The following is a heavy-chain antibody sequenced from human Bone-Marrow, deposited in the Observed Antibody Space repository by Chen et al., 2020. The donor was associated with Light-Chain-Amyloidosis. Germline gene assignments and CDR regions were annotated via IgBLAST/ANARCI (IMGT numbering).Heavy chain of an antibody. CDR1: GYPFLNYG. Sequence: QVQLIQSGAEVKKPGASVRVSCKASGYPFLNYGITWLRQAPGQGLEWMGWINTYNCDTNYARKLQGSVTMTTDTSTSTVFMELRSLESDDTATYYCARGRGSLEYWGQGTLITVSS. D-gene: IGHD3-10*01. CDR3: ARGRGSLEY. J-gene: IGHJ4*02. V-gene: IGHV1-18*04. CDR2: INTYNCDT.